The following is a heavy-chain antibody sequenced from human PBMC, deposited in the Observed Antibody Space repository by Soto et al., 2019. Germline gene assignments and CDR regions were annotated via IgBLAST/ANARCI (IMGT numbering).Heavy chain of an antibody. CDR1: GGTFGTYA. CDR2: IAPIFQTT. Sequence: QVQLVQSGAEVKKPGSSVKVSCKASGGTFGTYAITWVRQAPGQGPEWMGGIAPIFQTTNYAQKFQDRVTITADKSTSTAHMELRRLRSDDTAVYYCAKWEAGFDHWGQGTLITVSS. V-gene: IGHV1-69*06. J-gene: IGHJ4*02. D-gene: IGHD1-26*01. CDR3: AKWEAGFDH.